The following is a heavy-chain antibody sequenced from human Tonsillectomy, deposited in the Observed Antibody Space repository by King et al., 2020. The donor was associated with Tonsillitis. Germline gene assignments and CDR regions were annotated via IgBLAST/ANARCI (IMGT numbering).Heavy chain of an antibody. Sequence: VQLVESGGGLVQPGGSLRLSCAASGFTFSTYWMNWVRQAPGKGLEWVANIKKDGSEKYYVDSVKGRFTFSRDNAKNSLYLQMNSLGGEDTAVYYCARDWHWGVDYWGQGTLVTVSS. D-gene: IGHD7-27*01. J-gene: IGHJ4*02. CDR2: IKKDGSEK. CDR1: GFTFSTYW. V-gene: IGHV3-7*01. CDR3: ARDWHWGVDY.